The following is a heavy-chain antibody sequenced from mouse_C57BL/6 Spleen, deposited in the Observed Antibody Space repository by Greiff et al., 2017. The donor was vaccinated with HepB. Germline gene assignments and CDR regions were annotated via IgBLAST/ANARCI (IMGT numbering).Heavy chain of an antibody. V-gene: IGHV5-17*01. Sequence: EVKLMESGGGLVKPGGSLKLSCAASGFTFSDYGMHWVRQAPEKGLEWVAYISSGSSTIYYADTVKGRFTISRDNAKNTLFLQMTSLRSEDTAMYYCARRDYDDGDWYFDVWGTGTTVTVSS. CDR3: ARRDYDDGDWYFDV. D-gene: IGHD2-4*01. CDR1: GFTFSDYG. CDR2: ISSGSSTI. J-gene: IGHJ1*03.